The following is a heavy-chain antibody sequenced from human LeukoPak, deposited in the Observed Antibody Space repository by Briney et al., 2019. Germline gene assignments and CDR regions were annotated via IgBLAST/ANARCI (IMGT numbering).Heavy chain of an antibody. Sequence: PSETLSLTCTVSGGSISSYYRSWIRQPPGKGLEWIGYIYYSGSTNYNPSLKSRVTISVDTSKNQFSLKLSSVTAADTAVYYCARHGNYAGGIDWFDPWGQGTLVTVSS. J-gene: IGHJ5*02. D-gene: IGHD1-7*01. CDR3: ARHGNYAGGIDWFDP. V-gene: IGHV4-59*08. CDR2: IYYSGST. CDR1: GGSISSYY.